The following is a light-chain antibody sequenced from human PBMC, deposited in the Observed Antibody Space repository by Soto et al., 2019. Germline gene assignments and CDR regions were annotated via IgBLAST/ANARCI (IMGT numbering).Light chain of an antibody. CDR3: QSYDNSLTDYYV. V-gene: IGLV1-40*01. Sequence: QSVLTQPPSVSGTPGQRVTISCTGSSSNIASYSVHLYQQLPGGAPKLLIFDNTNRPTGVPDRFSGSKSGTSASLAITGLQAEDEADYYCQSYDNSLTDYYVFGTGTKVTVL. CDR2: DNT. J-gene: IGLJ1*01. CDR1: SSNIASYS.